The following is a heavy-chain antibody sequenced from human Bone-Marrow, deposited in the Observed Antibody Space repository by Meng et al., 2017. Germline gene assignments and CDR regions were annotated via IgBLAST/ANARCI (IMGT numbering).Heavy chain of an antibody. D-gene: IGHD3-3*01. CDR1: GGTFSSYA. J-gene: IGHJ5*02. CDR3: ARVLTFFGVVHNWFDP. Sequence: QVRVVRSGAEVKKPGSSVKVSWKASGGTFSSYAISWVRQAPGQGLEWMGGIIPIFGTANYAQKFQGRVTITADESTSTAYMELSSLRAEDTAVYYCARVLTFFGVVHNWFDPWGQGTLVTVSS. V-gene: IGHV1-69*01. CDR2: IIPIFGTA.